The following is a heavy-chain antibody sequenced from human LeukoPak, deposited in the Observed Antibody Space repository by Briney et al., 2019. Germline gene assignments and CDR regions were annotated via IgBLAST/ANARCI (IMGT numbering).Heavy chain of an antibody. D-gene: IGHD5-18*01. CDR2: INHFGST. J-gene: IGHJ4*01. V-gene: IGHV4-34*01. CDR3: ARGYRAHQTFYSYHYCDY. Sequence: SETLSLTCAVYGGSFSDYSWNWIRQPPGKGLEWIGEINHFGSTKYNPSLKSRVTISGDTSKKQFSLKVNSLTAADTAVYYCARGYRAHQTFYSYHYCDYWGQGSLVSVSS. CDR1: GGSFSDYS.